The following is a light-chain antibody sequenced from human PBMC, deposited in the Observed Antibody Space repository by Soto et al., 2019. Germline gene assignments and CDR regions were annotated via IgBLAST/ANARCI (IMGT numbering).Light chain of an antibody. J-gene: IGKJ2*01. CDR2: GPS. CDR3: QQYGSSPLYT. CDR1: QSVSSSY. Sequence: EIVLTQSPGTLSLSPGERATLCCRASQSVSSSYLAWYQQKPGQAPRLLIYGPSARATGIPDRFSGSGSGTDFTLTISRLEPEDFAVYYCQQYGSSPLYTFGQGTKLEIK. V-gene: IGKV3-20*01.